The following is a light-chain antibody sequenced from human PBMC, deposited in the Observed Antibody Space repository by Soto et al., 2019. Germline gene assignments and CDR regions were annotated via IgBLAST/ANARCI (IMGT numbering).Light chain of an antibody. Sequence: QPVLTQSSSASASLGSSVKLTCTLSSGHSTYIIAWHQQQPGKAPRYLMKLEGSGSFNKGSGVPDRFSGSSSGADRYLTISNLRFEDEADYYCETWDSNTWVFGGGTKVTVL. V-gene: IGLV4-60*02. CDR1: SGHSTYI. CDR2: LEGSGSF. J-gene: IGLJ3*02. CDR3: ETWDSNTWV.